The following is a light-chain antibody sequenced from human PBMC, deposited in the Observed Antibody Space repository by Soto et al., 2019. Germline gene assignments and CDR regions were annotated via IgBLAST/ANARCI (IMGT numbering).Light chain of an antibody. CDR2: DAS. J-gene: IGKJ5*01. CDR3: LQRSNWPPGTT. V-gene: IGKV3-11*01. CDR1: QSVSNY. Sequence: EIVLTQSPATLSLSPGERATLSCRASQSVSNYLTWYQQRPGQAPRLLIYDASNRATGIPARFSGSGSGTDFTLTISSLEPEDVAVYYCLQRSNWPPGTTFGQGTRLEIK.